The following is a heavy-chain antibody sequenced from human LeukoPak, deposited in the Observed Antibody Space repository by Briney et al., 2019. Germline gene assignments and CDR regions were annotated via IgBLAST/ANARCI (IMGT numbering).Heavy chain of an antibody. D-gene: IGHD1-26*01. J-gene: IGHJ3*02. CDR3: AREDSAISDNAFDI. CDR1: GGSISSYY. V-gene: IGHV4-4*07. Sequence: PSETLSLTCTVSGGSISSYYWSWIRQPAGKGLEWIGSVYYTGSTYHNPSLKSRVTMSVDTSRNQFSLKLYSVTAADTAMYYCAREDSAISDNAFDIWGQGTLVTISS. CDR2: VYYTGST.